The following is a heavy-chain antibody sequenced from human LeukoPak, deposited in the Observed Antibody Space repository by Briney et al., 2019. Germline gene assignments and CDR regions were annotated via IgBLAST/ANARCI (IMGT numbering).Heavy chain of an antibody. CDR1: GGSISSYY. CDR2: IYYSGST. CDR3: ARDRTGGWFDP. V-gene: IGHV4-59*01. Sequence: SETLSLTCTVSGGSISSYYWSWIRQPPGKGLEWIGYIYYSGSTNYNPSLKSRVTISVDTSKNQFSLKLSSVTAADTAVYYRARDRTGGWFDPWGQGTLVTISS. J-gene: IGHJ5*02. D-gene: IGHD1-14*01.